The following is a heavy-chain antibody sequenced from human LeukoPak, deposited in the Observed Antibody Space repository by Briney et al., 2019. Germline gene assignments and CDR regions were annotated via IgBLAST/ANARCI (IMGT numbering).Heavy chain of an antibody. Sequence: SVKVSCKASGYTFTSYGISWVRQAPGQGLEWMGWISAYNGNTNYAQKLQGRVTMTTDTSTSTAYMELRSLRSDDTAVYYCARVTARLYYYYGMDVWGQGTTVTVSS. CDR2: ISAYNGNT. CDR1: GYTFTSYG. V-gene: IGHV1-18*01. CDR3: ARVTARLYYYYGMDV. J-gene: IGHJ6*02.